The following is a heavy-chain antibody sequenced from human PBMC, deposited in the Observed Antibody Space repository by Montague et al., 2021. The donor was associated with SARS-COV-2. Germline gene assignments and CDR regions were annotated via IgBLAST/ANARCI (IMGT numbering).Heavy chain of an antibody. Sequence: TLSLTCTVSGDSMTSASYFWTWIRQPAGKGLEWIGHIQTSGTSNYNPSLKGRVAMSTDTSKNQFSLELRSVTATDTAVYFCARDRPESWRISPGLAGLFATLVHSASGTDVWGQGTTVTVS. CDR2: IQTSGTS. D-gene: IGHD2-8*01. V-gene: IGHV4-61*09. J-gene: IGHJ6*02. CDR3: ARDRPESWRISPGLAGLFATLVHSASGTDV. CDR1: GDSMTSASYF.